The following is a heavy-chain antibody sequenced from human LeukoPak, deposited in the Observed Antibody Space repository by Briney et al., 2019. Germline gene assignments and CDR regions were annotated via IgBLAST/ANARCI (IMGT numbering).Heavy chain of an antibody. V-gene: IGHV5-51*01. Sequence: GESLKISCEGSGYTFSNNGIGWVRQMPGKGLEWMGVINPGDSDTRYSPSFQGQVTFSADKSISTAYLQWSSLKASDTAIYYCARQDRGGLFDYWGQGTPVTVSS. CDR3: ARQDRGGLFDY. J-gene: IGHJ4*02. CDR2: INPGDSDT. CDR1: GYTFSNNG. D-gene: IGHD3-16*01.